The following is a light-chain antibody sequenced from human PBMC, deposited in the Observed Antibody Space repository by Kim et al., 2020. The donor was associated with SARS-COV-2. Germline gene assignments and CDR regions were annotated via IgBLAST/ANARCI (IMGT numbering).Light chain of an antibody. CDR2: QDS. CDR1: RLGGKY. CDR3: QAWDSGTWV. V-gene: IGLV3-1*01. J-gene: IGLJ3*02. Sequence: SYELTQPPSVSVSPGQTASIACSADRLGGKYVCWYQQRPGQSPVLVISQDSKRPSGIPERFSGSNSGNTATLTISGTHAMDEADYYCQAWDSGTWVFGGGTQLTVL.